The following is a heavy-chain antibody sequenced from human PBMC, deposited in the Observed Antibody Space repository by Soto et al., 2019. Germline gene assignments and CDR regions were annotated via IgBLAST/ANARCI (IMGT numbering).Heavy chain of an antibody. D-gene: IGHD5-18*01. CDR1: EFTFSNYA. CDR3: AGDRGYNYGFDY. J-gene: IGHJ4*02. CDR2: ISYDGRNK. Sequence: QVQLVESGGCVVQPGRSLRLSCAASEFTFSNYAMHWVRQAPGKGLEWVAVISYDGRNKYYADSVKGRFTASRDNSRNTLYLQMDTLRAEDTAVYYCAGDRGYNYGFDYWGQGTLVTVSS. V-gene: IGHV3-30*04.